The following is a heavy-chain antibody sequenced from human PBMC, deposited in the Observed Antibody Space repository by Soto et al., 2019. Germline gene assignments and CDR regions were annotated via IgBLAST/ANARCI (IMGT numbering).Heavy chain of an antibody. CDR1: GFTFSSYE. CDR3: ARDRRSSGYYYGYYGMDV. V-gene: IGHV3-48*03. CDR2: ISSSGSTI. Sequence: PGGSLRLSCAASGFTFSSYEMNWVRQAPGKGLEWVSYISSSGSTIYYADSVKGRFTISRDNAKNSLYLQMNSLRAEDTAAYYCARDRRSSGYYYGYYGMDVWGQGTTVTVSS. D-gene: IGHD3-22*01. J-gene: IGHJ6*02.